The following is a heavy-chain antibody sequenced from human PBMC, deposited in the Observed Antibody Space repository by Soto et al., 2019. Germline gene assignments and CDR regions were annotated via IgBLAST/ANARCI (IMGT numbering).Heavy chain of an antibody. CDR2: INADGSDR. Sequence: PGGSLRLSCSTSGFTFEDYAVHWVRQSSRKGLEWVSFINADGSDRYYADSVKGRFTISRDNTKGSFYLQMDRLRLEDTAIYYCAKAKFYFVSSPFDSWGQGTLVTVSS. D-gene: IGHD1-26*01. CDR3: AKAKFYFVSSPFDS. V-gene: IGHV3-43D*04. CDR1: GFTFEDYA. J-gene: IGHJ4*02.